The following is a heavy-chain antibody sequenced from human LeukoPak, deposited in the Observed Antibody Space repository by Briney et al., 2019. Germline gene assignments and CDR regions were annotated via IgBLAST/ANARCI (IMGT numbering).Heavy chain of an antibody. Sequence: PSETLSLTCTVSGGSISSGGYYWSWIRQHPGKGLEWIGSIYYSGSTNYNPSLQGRVTISLDTSRNQFSLKLSSVTAADTAVYYCVRADGYNGGIYIDLAYYFDYWGQGTLVTVSS. CDR3: VRADGYNGGIYIDLAYYFDY. J-gene: IGHJ4*02. D-gene: IGHD5-24*01. CDR2: IYYSGST. CDR1: GGSISSGGYY. V-gene: IGHV4-31*03.